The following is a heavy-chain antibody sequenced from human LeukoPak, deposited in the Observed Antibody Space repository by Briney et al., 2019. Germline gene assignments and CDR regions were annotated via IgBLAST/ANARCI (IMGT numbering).Heavy chain of an antibody. CDR1: GGSISSYY. V-gene: IGHV4-59*01. CDR2: IYYSGST. CDR3: ARVGYSGSWYAAPGAFDI. Sequence: SETLSLTCTVSGGSISSYYWSWIRQPPGKGLEWIGYIYYSGSTNYNPSLKSRVTISVDTSKNQFSLKLSYVTAADTAVYYCARVGYSGSWYAAPGAFDIWGQGTMVTVSS. J-gene: IGHJ3*02. D-gene: IGHD6-13*01.